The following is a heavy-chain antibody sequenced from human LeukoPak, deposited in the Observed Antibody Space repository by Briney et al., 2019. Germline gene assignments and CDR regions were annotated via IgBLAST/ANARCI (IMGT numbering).Heavy chain of an antibody. Sequence: AGGSLRLSCAASGFTFSSYAMHWVRQAPGKGLEWVAVISYDGSNKYYADSVKGRFTISRDNSKNTLYLQMNSLRAEDTAVYYCARGKSGGGFDPWGQGTLVTVSS. CDR1: GFTFSSYA. J-gene: IGHJ5*02. V-gene: IGHV3-30*14. CDR3: ARGKSGGGFDP. CDR2: ISYDGSNK. D-gene: IGHD1-26*01.